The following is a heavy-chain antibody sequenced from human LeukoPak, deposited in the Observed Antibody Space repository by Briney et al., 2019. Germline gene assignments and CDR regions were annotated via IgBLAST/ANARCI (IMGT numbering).Heavy chain of an antibody. CDR1: AYNFTNYW. D-gene: IGHD6-13*01. V-gene: IGHV5-51*01. CDR3: ASVAAAGPFDY. J-gene: IGHJ4*02. Sequence: GESLKISCKGSAYNFTNYWIGWVRQMPGKGLEWMGIIYPGDSDTRYSPSFQGQVTTSADKSISTAYLQWSSLQASDTAMYYCASVAAAGPFDYWGQGTLVTVSS. CDR2: IYPGDSDT.